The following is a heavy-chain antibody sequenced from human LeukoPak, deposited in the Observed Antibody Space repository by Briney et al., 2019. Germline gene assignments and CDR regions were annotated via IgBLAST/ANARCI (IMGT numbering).Heavy chain of an antibody. Sequence: SETLSLTCIVSGGSISSGNHYSTWIRQYAGKGLEWIGYISYSGSTSHNPSLKSRVIISEDRSKKQFSLKLSSVTAADTAVYYCATYYYDYRRGFDPWGQGTLVTVSS. CDR3: ATYYYDYRRGFDP. D-gene: IGHD3-16*01. V-gene: IGHV4-31*03. CDR1: GGSISSGNHY. J-gene: IGHJ5*02. CDR2: ISYSGST.